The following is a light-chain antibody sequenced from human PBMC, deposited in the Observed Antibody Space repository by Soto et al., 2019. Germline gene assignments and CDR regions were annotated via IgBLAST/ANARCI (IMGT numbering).Light chain of an antibody. CDR3: QQYGSSPKT. CDR1: QSVSSGF. Sequence: EIVLTQSPGTLSLSPGERATLSCRASQSVSSGFLAWYQQQPGQAPRLLIYGASSRATGIPDRFSGSGSGTEFTLTISRLGPEDFAVYYCQQYGSSPKTFGQGTKVEIK. CDR2: GAS. V-gene: IGKV3-20*01. J-gene: IGKJ1*01.